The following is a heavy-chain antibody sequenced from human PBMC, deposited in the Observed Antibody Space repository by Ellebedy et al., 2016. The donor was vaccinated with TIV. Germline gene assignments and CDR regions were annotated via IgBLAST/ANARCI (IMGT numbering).Heavy chain of an antibody. D-gene: IGHD6-13*01. CDR1: GGSISSSSYY. CDR2: IYYSGST. CDR3: ARGNGRGIAAEHYYYYGMDV. J-gene: IGHJ6*02. V-gene: IGHV4-61*01. Sequence: SETLSLXCTVSGGSISSSSYYWSWIRQPPGKGLEWIGYIYYSGSTNYNPSLKSRVTISVDTSKNQFSLKLSSVTAADTAVYYCARGNGRGIAAEHYYYYGMDVWGQGTTVTVSS.